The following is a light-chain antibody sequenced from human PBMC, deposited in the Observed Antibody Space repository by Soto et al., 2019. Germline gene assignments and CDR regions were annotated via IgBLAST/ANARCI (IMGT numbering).Light chain of an antibody. CDR1: QSINSE. Sequence: EIVMTQSPSTLSLYPGERAALSCRASQSINSELAWYQQNSGQPPRLLIYGASNRATGVPARFTGSESGSEFTLTISGLQSEDFAVYYCQQGHNWPLTFGQGTRLEI. CDR2: GAS. V-gene: IGKV3-15*01. J-gene: IGKJ2*01. CDR3: QQGHNWPLT.